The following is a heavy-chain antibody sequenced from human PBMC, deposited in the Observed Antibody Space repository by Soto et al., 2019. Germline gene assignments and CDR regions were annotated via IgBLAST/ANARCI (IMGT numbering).Heavy chain of an antibody. CDR1: GFTFSSYG. CDR2: IWYDGSNK. CDR3: ARDDEEGAVAGHFDY. Sequence: GGSLRLSCAASGFTFSSYGMHWVRQAPGKGLEWVAVIWYDGSNKYYADSVKGRFTISRDNSKNTLYLQMNSLRAEDTAVYYCARDDEEGAVAGHFDYWGQGTLVTVSS. D-gene: IGHD6-19*01. J-gene: IGHJ4*02. V-gene: IGHV3-33*01.